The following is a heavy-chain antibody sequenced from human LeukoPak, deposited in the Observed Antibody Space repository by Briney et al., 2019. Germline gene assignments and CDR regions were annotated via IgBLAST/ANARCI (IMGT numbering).Heavy chain of an antibody. CDR1: GGSFNDYF. Sequence: PSETLSLTCTVYGGSFNDYFWTWIRQSPGKGLGGIGEIKDYTGDRNYIPSLNSRLAISLEKAKNQFSLQLRSVTAADTAVYNSARGRIDKIVVVHSFSYGMDVWGQGTTVTVSS. CDR3: ARGRIDKIVVVHSFSYGMDV. CDR2: IKDYTGDR. J-gene: IGHJ6*02. V-gene: IGHV4-34*01. D-gene: IGHD3-22*01.